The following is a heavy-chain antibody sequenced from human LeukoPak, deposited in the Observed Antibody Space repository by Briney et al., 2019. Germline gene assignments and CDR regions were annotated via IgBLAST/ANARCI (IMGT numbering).Heavy chain of an antibody. V-gene: IGHV3-13*01. CDR2: IGTAGDT. Sequence: GGSLSLSCAASGFTFSSYDMHWVRQATGKGLEWVSAIGTAGDTYYPGSVKGRFTISRENAKNSLYLQMNSLRAGDTAVYYCARGIRRGYCSGGSCYPPWYYYGMDVWGQGTTVTVSS. J-gene: IGHJ6*02. CDR1: GFTFSSYD. D-gene: IGHD2-15*01. CDR3: ARGIRRGYCSGGSCYPPWYYYGMDV.